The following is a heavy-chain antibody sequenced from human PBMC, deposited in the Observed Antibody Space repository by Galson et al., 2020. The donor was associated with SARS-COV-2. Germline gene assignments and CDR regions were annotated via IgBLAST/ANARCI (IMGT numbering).Heavy chain of an antibody. J-gene: IGHJ5*02. CDR1: GVSISDYY. V-gene: IGHV4-59*01. D-gene: IGHD5-12*01. CDR3: ARVKGEGYIDP. Sequence: ETLSLTCNVSGVSISDYYWAWMRQSPGKGLQWIGYLYYSGSTDYSPSLRGRVTISADTSKYQISLKLTSMTAVDAAVYYCARVKGEGYIDPWGQGALVSVSS. CDR2: LYYSGST.